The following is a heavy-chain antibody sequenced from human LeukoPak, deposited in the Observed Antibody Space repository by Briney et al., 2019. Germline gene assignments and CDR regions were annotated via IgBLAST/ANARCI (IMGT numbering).Heavy chain of an antibody. D-gene: IGHD3-10*01. V-gene: IGHV4-39*01. CDR3: ARHAPYGSGSYYRSCYFDY. Sequence: SETLSLTCTVSGGSISSSSYYWGWIRQPPGRGLEWIWSIYYFGSTYYNPSLKSRVTTSVDTSNNQFSLKLSSVTAADTAVYYCARHAPYGSGSYYRSCYFDYWGQGTLVTVSS. J-gene: IGHJ4*02. CDR1: GGSISSSSYY. CDR2: IYYFGST.